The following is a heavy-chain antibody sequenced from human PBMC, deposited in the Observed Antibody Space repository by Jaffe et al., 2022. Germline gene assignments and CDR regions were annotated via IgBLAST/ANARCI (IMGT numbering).Heavy chain of an antibody. J-gene: IGHJ3*02. D-gene: IGHD6-19*01. CDR3: ARVRVGGWYESAFDI. Sequence: QVQLVQSGAEVKKPGASVKVSCKASGYTFTSYYMHWVRQAPGQGLEWMGIINPSGGSTSYAQKFQGRVTMTRDTSTSTVYMELSSLRSEDTAVYYCARVRVGGWYESAFDIWGQGTMVTVSS. CDR2: INPSGGST. V-gene: IGHV1-46*01. CDR1: GYTFTSYY.